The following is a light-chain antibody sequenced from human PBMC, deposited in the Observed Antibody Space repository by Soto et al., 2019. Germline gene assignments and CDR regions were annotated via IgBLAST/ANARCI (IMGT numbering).Light chain of an antibody. CDR2: GAS. CDR3: QEYNTWPPT. V-gene: IGKV3-15*01. J-gene: IGKJ1*01. Sequence: ETVMTQSPATLSVSPGERATLSCRASQSISSNLAWYQQKPGQAPRLLIYGASSRATGIPARFSGSGSGTEFTLSISSLQSEDFAFYYCQEYNTWPPTFGQGTKV. CDR1: QSISSN.